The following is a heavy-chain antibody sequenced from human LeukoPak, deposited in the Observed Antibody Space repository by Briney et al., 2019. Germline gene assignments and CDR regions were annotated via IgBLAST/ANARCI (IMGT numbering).Heavy chain of an antibody. CDR1: GFIASSNY. CDR3: AKESSRWYSDY. Sequence: GRSVRLSWTAAGFIASSNYKSWVRQAPGNGLESVSGVSNSGGSTYYADSVKGRFTISRDNSKNTLYLQMNSLRAEDTAIYYCAKESSRWYSDYWGQGTLVTVSS. D-gene: IGHD6-13*01. CDR2: VSNSGGST. V-gene: IGHV3-23*01. J-gene: IGHJ4*02.